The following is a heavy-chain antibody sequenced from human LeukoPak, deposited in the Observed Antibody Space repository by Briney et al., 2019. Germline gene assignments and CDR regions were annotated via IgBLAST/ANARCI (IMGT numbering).Heavy chain of an antibody. J-gene: IGHJ4*02. CDR2: MTPTGDFI. CDR3: ARDDGGSHTSALDY. D-gene: IGHD1-26*01. Sequence: GGSLRLSCAASGFAFTTYEMHWVRQAPGKGLEWVPYMTPTGDFIYYADSVKGRFTISRDNAKNSLYLQMHSLRAEDTAVYYCARDDGGSHTSALDYWGQGALVAVSS. V-gene: IGHV3-48*03. CDR1: GFAFTTYE.